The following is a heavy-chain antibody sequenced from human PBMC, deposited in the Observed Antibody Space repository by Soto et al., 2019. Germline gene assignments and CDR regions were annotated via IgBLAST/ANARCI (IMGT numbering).Heavy chain of an antibody. Sequence: SETLSLTCTVSGGSVSSSSYYWGWVRQPPGKGLEWIGSVYYSGSTYYNPSLESRVTISVDKSKNQFSLKLMSLSAADTAVYYCGLLEGLATISYYFDYWAQRAPVTGSS. J-gene: IGHJ4*02. D-gene: IGHD1-1*01. CDR1: GGSVSSSSYY. CDR2: VYYSGST. CDR3: GLLEGLATISYYFDY. V-gene: IGHV4-39*01.